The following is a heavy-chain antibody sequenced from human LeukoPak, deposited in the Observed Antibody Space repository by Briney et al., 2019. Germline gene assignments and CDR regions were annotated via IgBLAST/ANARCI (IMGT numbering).Heavy chain of an antibody. Sequence: PSETLSLTCAVYGGSFSGYYWSWIRQPPGKGLEWIGEINHSGSTNYNLSLKSRVTISVDTSKNQFSLKLSSVTAADTAVYYCARGRRASGHDLVYFDYWGQGTLVTVSS. CDR3: ARGRRASGHDLVYFDY. CDR2: INHSGST. J-gene: IGHJ4*02. CDR1: GGSFSGYY. D-gene: IGHD2-15*01. V-gene: IGHV4-34*01.